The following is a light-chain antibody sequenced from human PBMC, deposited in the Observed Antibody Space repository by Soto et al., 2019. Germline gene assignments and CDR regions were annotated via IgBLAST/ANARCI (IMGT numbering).Light chain of an antibody. CDR1: QSVSSN. J-gene: IGKJ2*01. CDR3: QQYDNWHPS. V-gene: IGKV3-15*01. Sequence: EIVMTQSPATLSVSPGERATLSCRASQSVSSNLAWYQQKPGQAPRLIIYGAACRATGITDRFSGSGSGREFTLTISSLQYEDFAVYYCQQYDNWHPSFGQGTKLEIK. CDR2: GAA.